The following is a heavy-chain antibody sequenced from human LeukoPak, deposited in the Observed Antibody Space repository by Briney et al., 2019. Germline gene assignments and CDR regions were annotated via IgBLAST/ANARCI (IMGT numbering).Heavy chain of an antibody. CDR2: VDHTGST. Sequence: SETLPPTLTVSADSITMCIRCGSPQPPGKGVGGVGNVDHTGSTNFNPSLTRRVSISRDTSKNLFSLRLRSVTAADTAVYFCARGRVSSSTWYSTYYYYFYMDVWGKGTTVTVSS. CDR1: ADSITMCI. V-gene: IGHV4-59*01. D-gene: IGHD1-1*01. J-gene: IGHJ6*03. CDR3: ARGRVSSSTWYSTYYYYFYMDV.